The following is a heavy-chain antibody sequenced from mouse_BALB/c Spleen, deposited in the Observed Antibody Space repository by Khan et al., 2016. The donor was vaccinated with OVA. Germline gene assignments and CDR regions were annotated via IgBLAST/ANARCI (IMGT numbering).Heavy chain of an antibody. D-gene: IGHD2-14*01. CDR2: SNPSNGYT. Sequence: QVQLKQAGAELARPGASVKLSCKASGYTFTSYTIHWIKERPGQGLEWIGYSNPSNGYTNYNQKFKDKATLTTDKSSTTAFLQLSSLTSDDSAVDNCVRDGAYHRNDGWFAYWGQGTLVTVSA. CDR1: GYTFTSYT. CDR3: VRDGAYHRNDGWFAY. V-gene: IGHV1-4*01. J-gene: IGHJ3*01.